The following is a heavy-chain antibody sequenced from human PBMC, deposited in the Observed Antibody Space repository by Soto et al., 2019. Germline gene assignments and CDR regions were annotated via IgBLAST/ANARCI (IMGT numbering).Heavy chain of an antibody. V-gene: IGHV3-64*01. D-gene: IGHD6-19*01. CDR3: ARVGSGSGLDY. CDR1: GFTCSSYS. J-gene: IGHJ4*02. Sequence: EVQLVESGGGLVQPGGSLRLSCAASGFTCSSYSMHWVRQAPGKGLEFVSAISYNGGSTYYANSVKGRFTISRDDSKNTLYLQMGSRRAEDMAVYYCARVGSGSGLDYWGQGTLVTVSS. CDR2: ISYNGGST.